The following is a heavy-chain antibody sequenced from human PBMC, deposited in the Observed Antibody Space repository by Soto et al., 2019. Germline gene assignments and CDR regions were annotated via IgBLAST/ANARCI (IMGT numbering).Heavy chain of an antibody. CDR3: ASFYGSGSYYGYYYCYGIDV. CDR2: INHSGST. J-gene: IGHJ6*02. CDR1: GGSFSGYY. Sequence: ASETLSLTCAGYGGSFSGYYWSWIRQPPGKGLEWIGEINHSGSTNYNPSLKSRVTISVDTSKNQFSLKLSSVTAADTAVYYCASFYGSGSYYGYYYCYGIDVWGQGTTVTVSS. V-gene: IGHV4-34*01. D-gene: IGHD3-10*01.